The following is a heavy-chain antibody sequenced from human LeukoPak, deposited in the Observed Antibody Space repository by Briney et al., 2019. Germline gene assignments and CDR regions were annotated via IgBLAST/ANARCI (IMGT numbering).Heavy chain of an antibody. V-gene: IGHV3-11*01. J-gene: IGHJ4*02. CDR3: XXXGDDYYDSSGYSDY. Sequence: GGSLRLSCAASGFTFSDYYMSWIRQAPGKGLEWVSYISSSGSTICYADSVKGRFTISRDNAKNSLYLQMNSLRAEDTAVYYCXXXGDDYYDSSGYSDYWGQGTLVTVSS. D-gene: IGHD3-22*01. CDR2: ISSSGSTI. CDR1: GFTFSDYY.